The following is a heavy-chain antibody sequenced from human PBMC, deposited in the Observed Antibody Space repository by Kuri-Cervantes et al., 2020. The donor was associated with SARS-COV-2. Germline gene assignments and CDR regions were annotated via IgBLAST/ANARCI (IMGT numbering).Heavy chain of an antibody. CDR3: VKCSAASHPCYLDY. CDR2: ITDEGADT. Sequence: GGSLRLSCAGSGFTFSSFAMAWVRQAPGKGLEWISDITDEGADTYFADSVKGRFTISRDNSKYPLTLQMSSLRAEDTAIYYCVKCSAASHPCYLDYWGQGTLVTVSS. V-gene: IGHV3-23*01. D-gene: IGHD3-10*02. J-gene: IGHJ4*03. CDR1: GFTFSSFA.